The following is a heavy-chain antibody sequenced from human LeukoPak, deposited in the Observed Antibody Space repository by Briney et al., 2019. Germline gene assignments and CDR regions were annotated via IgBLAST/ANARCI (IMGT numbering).Heavy chain of an antibody. D-gene: IGHD3-22*01. Sequence: PSETLSLTCAVYGGSFSGYYWSWIRQPPGKGLEWIGYIYHSGSTYYNPSLKSRVTISVDGSKNQFSLKLSSVTAADTAVYYCARAPYYYDSSGYSTSYYGMDVWGQGTTVTVSS. CDR3: ARAPYYYDSSGYSTSYYGMDV. J-gene: IGHJ6*02. V-gene: IGHV4-34*01. CDR2: IYHSGST. CDR1: GGSFSGYY.